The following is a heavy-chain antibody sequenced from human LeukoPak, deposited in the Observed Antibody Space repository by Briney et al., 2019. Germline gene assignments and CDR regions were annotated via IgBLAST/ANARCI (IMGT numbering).Heavy chain of an antibody. CDR1: GYTFTGYY. J-gene: IGHJ5*02. CDR3: ARGRSWLVVATTFDP. CDR2: INPNSGGT. V-gene: IGHV1-2*02. D-gene: IGHD2-15*01. Sequence: ASVKVSCKASGYTFTGYYMHWVRQAPGQGLEWMGWINPNSGGTNYAQKFQGRVTMTRDTSISTAYMELSRLRSDDTAVYYCARGRSWLVVATTFDPWGQGTLVTVSS.